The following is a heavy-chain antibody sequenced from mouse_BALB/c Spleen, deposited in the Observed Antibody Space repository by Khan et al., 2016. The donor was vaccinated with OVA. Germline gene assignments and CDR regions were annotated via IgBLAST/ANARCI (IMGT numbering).Heavy chain of an antibody. D-gene: IGHD4-1*01. Sequence: EVQLLETGPGLVKPSQSLSLTCTVTGYSITSDYAWNWIRQFPGNKLEWMGYIGYSGSTSYNPSLKSRISITRDTSKNQFFLQLNSVTTEDTATYYCARLGPGFAYWGQGTLVTVPA. CDR2: IGYSGST. V-gene: IGHV3-2*02. J-gene: IGHJ3*01. CDR3: ARLGPGFAY. CDR1: GYSITSDYA.